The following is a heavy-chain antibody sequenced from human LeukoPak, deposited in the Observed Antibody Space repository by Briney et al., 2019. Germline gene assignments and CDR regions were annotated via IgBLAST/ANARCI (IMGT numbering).Heavy chain of an antibody. D-gene: IGHD3-3*01. V-gene: IGHV4-30-2*01. CDR2: IYHSGST. CDR3: ARSVAGYYDFWSGSPYYFDY. Sequence: SETLSLTCAVSGGSISSGGYSWGWIRQPPGKGLEWIGYIYHSGSTYYNPSLKSRVTISVDRSRDQFSLKLSSVTAADTAVYYCARSVAGYYDFWSGSPYYFDYWGQGTLVTVSS. CDR1: GGSISSGGYS. J-gene: IGHJ4*02.